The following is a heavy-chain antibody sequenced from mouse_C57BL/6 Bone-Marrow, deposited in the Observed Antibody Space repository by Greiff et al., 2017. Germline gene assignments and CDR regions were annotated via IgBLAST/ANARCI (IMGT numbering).Heavy chain of an antibody. V-gene: IGHV5-4*01. CDR1: GFTFSSYA. CDR2: ISDGGSYT. Sequence: EVHLVESGGGLVKPGGSLKLSCAASGFTFSSYAMSWVRQTPEKRLEWVATISDGGSYTYYPDNVKGRFTISRDNAKNNLYLQMSHLKSEDTAMYYGARAFITTVVATDAMDYWGQGTSVTVSS. CDR3: ARAFITTVVATDAMDY. D-gene: IGHD1-1*01. J-gene: IGHJ4*01.